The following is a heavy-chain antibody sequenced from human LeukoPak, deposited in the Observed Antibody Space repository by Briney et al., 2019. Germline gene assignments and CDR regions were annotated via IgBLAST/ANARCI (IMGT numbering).Heavy chain of an antibody. CDR1: GFTFSSYA. CDR3: ARDYYDSSGYSDY. D-gene: IGHD3-22*01. V-gene: IGHV3-30-3*01. Sequence: GRSLRLSCAASGFTFSSYAMHWVRQAPGKGLEWVAVISYDGSNEYYADSVKGRFTISRDNSKNTLYLQMNSLRAEDTAVYYCARDYYDSSGYSDYWGQGTLVTVSS. CDR2: ISYDGSNE. J-gene: IGHJ4*02.